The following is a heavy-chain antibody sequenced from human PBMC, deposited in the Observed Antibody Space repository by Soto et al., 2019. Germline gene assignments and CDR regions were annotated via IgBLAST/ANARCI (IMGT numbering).Heavy chain of an antibody. CDR2: LSDSGGSI. V-gene: IGHV3-23*01. CDR3: AKVSSSGYAGFFDL. D-gene: IGHD6-13*01. J-gene: IGHJ4*02. Sequence: EVQLLESGGGLVQPGGSLRLSCTASGFTFSSHAMTWVRQAPGKGLEWVSGLSDSGGSIYYADSVKGRFTISRDNSMNTLYLQMNTLRAEDTAVYYCAKVSSSGYAGFFDLWGRGTLATVSS. CDR1: GFTFSSHA.